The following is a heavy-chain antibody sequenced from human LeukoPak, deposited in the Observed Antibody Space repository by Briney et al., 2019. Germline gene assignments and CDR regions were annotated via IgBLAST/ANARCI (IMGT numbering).Heavy chain of an antibody. V-gene: IGHV4-31*03. Sequence: PSQTLSLTCTVSGGSISSGGYYWSWIRQHPGKGLEWIGYIYYSGSTNYNPSLKSRVTISVDTSKNQFSLKLSSVTAADTAVYYCARVIPYYYYGMDVWGQGTTVTVSS. CDR3: ARVIPYYYYGMDV. CDR1: GGSISSGGYY. D-gene: IGHD2-2*02. J-gene: IGHJ6*02. CDR2: IYYSGST.